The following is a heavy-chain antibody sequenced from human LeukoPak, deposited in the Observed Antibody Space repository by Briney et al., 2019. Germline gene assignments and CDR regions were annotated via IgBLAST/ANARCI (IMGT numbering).Heavy chain of an antibody. Sequence: GGSLRLSCAASGFTFSSYSMNWVRQAPGKGLEWVSSISSSSSYIYYADSVKGRFTISRDNAKNSLYLQMNSLRAEDTAVYYCARDSGSWYDPYYFDYWGQGTLVTVSS. CDR3: ARDSGSWYDPYYFDY. CDR2: ISSSSSYI. D-gene: IGHD6-13*01. CDR1: GFTFSSYS. J-gene: IGHJ4*02. V-gene: IGHV3-21*01.